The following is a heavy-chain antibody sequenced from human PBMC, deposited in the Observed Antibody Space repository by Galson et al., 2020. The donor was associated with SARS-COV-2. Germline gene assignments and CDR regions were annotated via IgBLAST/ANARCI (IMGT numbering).Heavy chain of an antibody. J-gene: IGHJ6*02. CDR3: ARELRYYDSSGYYFLGLYYGMDV. D-gene: IGHD3-22*01. CDR2: INSDGSST. V-gene: IGHV3-74*01. CDR1: GFTFSSYW. Sequence: GGSLRLSCAASGFTFSSYWMHWVRQAPGKGLVWVSRINSDGSSTSYADSVKGRFTISRDNAKNTLYLQMNSLRAEDTAVYYCARELRYYDSSGYYFLGLYYGMDVWGQGTTVTVSS.